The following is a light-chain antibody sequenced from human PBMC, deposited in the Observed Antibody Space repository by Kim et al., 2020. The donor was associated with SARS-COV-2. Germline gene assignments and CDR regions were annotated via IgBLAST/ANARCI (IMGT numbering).Light chain of an antibody. V-gene: IGLV3-19*01. CDR3: NSRDSSGNHVV. Sequence: GQTVRITCQGDSLRSYYASWYQQKPGQAPVIVIYGKNNRPSGIPCRFAGSSSGNTASLTITGAQAEDEADYYCNSRDSSGNHVVFGGGTQLTVL. CDR1: SLRSYY. J-gene: IGLJ2*01. CDR2: GKN.